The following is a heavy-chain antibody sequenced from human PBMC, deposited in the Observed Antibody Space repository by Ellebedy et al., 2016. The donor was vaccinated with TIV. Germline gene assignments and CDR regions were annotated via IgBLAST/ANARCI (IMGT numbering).Heavy chain of an antibody. V-gene: IGHV5-51*01. CDR2: IYPGDSDT. Sequence: GESLKISXKGSGYSFTSYWISWVRQMPGKGLEWMGIIYPGDSDTRYSPSFQGQVTISADKSISTAYLQWSSLKASDTAMYYCARYKWELLYYYGMDVWGQGTTVTVSS. CDR1: GYSFTSYW. D-gene: IGHD1-26*01. CDR3: ARYKWELLYYYGMDV. J-gene: IGHJ6*02.